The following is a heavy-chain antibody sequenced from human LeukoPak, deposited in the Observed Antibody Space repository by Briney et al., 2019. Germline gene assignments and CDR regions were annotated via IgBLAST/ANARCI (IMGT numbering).Heavy chain of an antibody. D-gene: IGHD3-22*01. CDR2: ISSGSSTV. J-gene: IGHJ4*02. CDR1: GFTFSTYS. CDR3: ARATYYYDSSGYYSFDY. V-gene: IGHV3-48*01. Sequence: PGGSLRLSCAASGFTFSTYSMNWVRQAPGKGLEWVSHISSGSSTVYYADSVKGRFTISRDNAKNSLYLQMNSLRAEDTAVYYCARATYYYDSSGYYSFDYWGQGTLVTVSS.